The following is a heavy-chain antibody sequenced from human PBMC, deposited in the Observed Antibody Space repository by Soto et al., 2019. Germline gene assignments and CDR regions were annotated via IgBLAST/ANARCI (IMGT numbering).Heavy chain of an antibody. CDR2: IYYSGST. J-gene: IGHJ5*02. CDR3: ARQSTTYGSGSYDWFDP. CDR1: GGSISSSSYY. D-gene: IGHD3-10*01. V-gene: IGHV4-39*01. Sequence: LXLTCTVSGGSISSSSYYWVWIRQPPGKGLEWIGSIYYSGSTYYNPSLKSRVTISVDTSKNQFSLKLSSVTAADTAVYYCARQSTTYGSGSYDWFDPWGQGTLVTGSS.